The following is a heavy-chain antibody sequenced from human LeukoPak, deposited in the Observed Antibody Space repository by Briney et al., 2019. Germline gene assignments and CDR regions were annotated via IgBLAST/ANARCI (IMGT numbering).Heavy chain of an antibody. V-gene: IGHV3-23*01. Sequence: GGSLRLSCAASGFTFSSYAMRWVRQAPGKGLEWVSSIGGSSGSTYYADSVKGRFTNSRDNSKNTLYLQMNSLRAEDTAVYYCAEGVSSPLYYFDYWGQGTLVTVSS. J-gene: IGHJ4*02. CDR1: GFTFSSYA. CDR3: AEGVSSPLYYFDY. CDR2: IGGSSGST. D-gene: IGHD6-13*01.